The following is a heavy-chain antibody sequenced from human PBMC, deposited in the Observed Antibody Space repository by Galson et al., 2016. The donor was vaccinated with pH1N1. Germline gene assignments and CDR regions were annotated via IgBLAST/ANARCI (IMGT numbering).Heavy chain of an antibody. CDR1: GLTFSTYS. J-gene: IGHJ6*02. CDR3: ARVQIYSDSHYMDV. Sequence: SLRLSCAASGLTFSTYSMNWVRQAPGKALEWLSYISGGSGTKYYADSVKGRFTISRDNAKNSLYLQMNSLRAEDTAVYYCARVQIYSDSHYMDVWGQGTTVTVSS. CDR2: ISGGSGTK. D-gene: IGHD3-22*01. V-gene: IGHV3-48*01.